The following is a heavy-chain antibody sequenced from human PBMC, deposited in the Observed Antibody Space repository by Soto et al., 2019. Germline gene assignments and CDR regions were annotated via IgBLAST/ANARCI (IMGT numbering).Heavy chain of an antibody. CDR2: IKKDGSVT. CDR1: GFTFGSYW. V-gene: IGHV3-7*03. Sequence: EVQLVESGGGLVQPGGSLRLSCAVSGFTFGSYWMHWVRLIPGKGLEWVAYIKKDGSVTYYVDSVKGRFTISRDNAKNSLYLQMNSLRAEDTAVYYCAKGTPTVVRSNYFDYWGQGTLVTVAS. D-gene: IGHD4-17*01. CDR3: AKGTPTVVRSNYFDY. J-gene: IGHJ4*02.